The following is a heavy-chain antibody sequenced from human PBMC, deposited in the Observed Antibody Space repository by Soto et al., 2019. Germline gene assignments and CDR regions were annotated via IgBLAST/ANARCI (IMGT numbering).Heavy chain of an antibody. V-gene: IGHV3-33*01. Sequence: GGSLRLSCAASGFTFSSYGMHWVRQAPGKGLEWVALIWYDGSNKYYADSVKGRFTISRDNSKDTLYLQMYSLRAEDTAVYYCARDLRGWQRLDFLAVQHWGQGTLVTVSS. CDR2: IWYDGSNK. CDR3: ARDLRGWQRLDFLAVQH. J-gene: IGHJ1*01. D-gene: IGHD6-25*01. CDR1: GFTFSSYG.